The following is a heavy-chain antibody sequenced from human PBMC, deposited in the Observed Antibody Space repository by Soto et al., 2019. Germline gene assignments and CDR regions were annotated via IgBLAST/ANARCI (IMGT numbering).Heavy chain of an antibody. CDR1: GFTVSNNY. J-gene: IGHJ6*02. V-gene: IGHV3-53*01. CDR2: IYSGGTT. Sequence: ASETLRLSCAASGFTVSNNYMSWVRQAPGKGLELVSLIYSGGTTYYADSAKGRFTISRDNSKNTLYLQMNSLRAEDTALYYCASTGRGSSGMDVWGQGTTVTVSS. CDR3: ASTGRGSSGMDV.